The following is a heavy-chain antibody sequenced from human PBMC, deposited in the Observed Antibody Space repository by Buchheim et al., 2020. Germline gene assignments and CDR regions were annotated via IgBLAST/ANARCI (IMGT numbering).Heavy chain of an antibody. J-gene: IGHJ4*02. CDR1: GYTFTNYY. CDR2: IIPSGDIP. V-gene: IGHV1-46*01. CDR3: VRELSGGTFDY. Sequence: QVQLVQSGAEVKTPGASVKVSCKASGYTFTNYYIHLVRQAPGPGLEWLGIIIPSGDIPNYAPKFQGRVTMTRDPSTSPVYMDLSSLKSEDTAVYYCVRELSGGTFDYWGQGTL. D-gene: IGHD3-10*01.